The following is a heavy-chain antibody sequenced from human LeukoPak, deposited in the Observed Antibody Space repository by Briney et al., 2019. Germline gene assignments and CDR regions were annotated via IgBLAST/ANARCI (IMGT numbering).Heavy chain of an antibody. CDR1: GCTFTSYG. CDR3: ARTYYYDSSGQVPFDY. D-gene: IGHD3-22*01. J-gene: IGHJ4*02. V-gene: IGHV1-18*01. Sequence: ASVKVSCKASGCTFTSYGISWVRQAPGQGLEWMGWISAYNGNTNYAQKLQGRVTMTTDTSTSTAYMELRSLRSDDTAVYYCARTYYYDSSGQVPFDYWGQGTLVTVSS. CDR2: ISAYNGNT.